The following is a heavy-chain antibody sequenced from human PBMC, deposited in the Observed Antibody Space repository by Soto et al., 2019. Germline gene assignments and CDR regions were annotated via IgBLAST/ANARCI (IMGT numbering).Heavy chain of an antibody. CDR3: ARVEYYYDSSGYNYYYYYGMDV. D-gene: IGHD3-22*01. CDR2: IIPIFGTA. Sequence: GASVKVSCKASGGTFSSYAISWVRQAPGQGLEWMGGIIPIFGTANYAQKFQGRVTITADESTSTACMELSSLRSEDTAVYYCARVEYYYDSSGYNYYYYYGMDVWGQGTTVTVSS. J-gene: IGHJ6*02. V-gene: IGHV1-69*13. CDR1: GGTFSSYA.